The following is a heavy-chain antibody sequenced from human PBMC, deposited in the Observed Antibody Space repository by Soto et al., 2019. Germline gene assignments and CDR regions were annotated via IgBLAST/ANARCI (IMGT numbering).Heavy chain of an antibody. J-gene: IGHJ4*02. Sequence: GGSLRLSCAASGFTFSSYAMSWVRQAPGKGLEWVSAISGGGGSTYYADSVKGRFTISRDNSKNTLHLQMNSLRAEDTAVYYCAKDPNDSSGYYLSYFDYWGQGTLVTVSS. CDR2: ISGGGGST. CDR1: GFTFSSYA. V-gene: IGHV3-23*01. CDR3: AKDPNDSSGYYLSYFDY. D-gene: IGHD3-22*01.